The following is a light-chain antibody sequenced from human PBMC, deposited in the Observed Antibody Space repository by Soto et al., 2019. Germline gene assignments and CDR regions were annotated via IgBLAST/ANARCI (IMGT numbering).Light chain of an antibody. CDR1: QSIGRW. V-gene: IGKV1-5*03. J-gene: IGKJ3*01. CDR3: QQYNSSPFT. Sequence: DIQMTQSPSTLSASIGDRVTISCRASQSIGRWLAWYQHKPGKAPSLLIYKASNLESGVPSRFSGSGSGTEFSLTINDLEPDDFATYYCQQYNSSPFTFGPGTKVDIK. CDR2: KAS.